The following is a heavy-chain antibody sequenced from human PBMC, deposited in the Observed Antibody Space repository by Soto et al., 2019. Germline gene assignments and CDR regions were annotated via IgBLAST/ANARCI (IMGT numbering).Heavy chain of an antibody. Sequence: QVQLQESGPGLVKPSETLSLTCTVSGGSVSSGSYYWSWIRQPPGKGLELIGYIYYSGSTNYNPSLKRRVTISVDTSKNQFSLKLSSVTAADTAVYYCAREGGYSYGLDYWGQGTLVTVSS. CDR3: AREGGYSYGLDY. J-gene: IGHJ4*02. CDR2: IYYSGST. D-gene: IGHD5-18*01. CDR1: GGSVSSGSYY. V-gene: IGHV4-61*01.